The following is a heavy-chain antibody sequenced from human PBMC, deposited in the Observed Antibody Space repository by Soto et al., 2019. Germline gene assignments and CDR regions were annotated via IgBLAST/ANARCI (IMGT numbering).Heavy chain of an antibody. CDR2: IIPILGIA. V-gene: IGHV1-69*02. CDR3: ASITFSYSGSYCNY. J-gene: IGHJ4*02. CDR1: GGTFSSYT. Sequence: SVKVSCKASGGTFSSYTISWVRQAPGQGLEWMGRIIPILGIANYAQKFQGRVTITADKSTSTAYMELSSLRSEDTAVYYCASITFSYSGSYCNYWGQGTLVTVSS. D-gene: IGHD1-26*01.